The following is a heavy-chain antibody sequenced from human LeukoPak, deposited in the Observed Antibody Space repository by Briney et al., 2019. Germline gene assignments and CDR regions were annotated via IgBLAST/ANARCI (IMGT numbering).Heavy chain of an antibody. V-gene: IGHV3-30*02. Sequence: PGGSPRLSCTASGFTFNRYGMHWIRQPPGKGLEWVAYIRYDSSDRKYGGSVEGRLTISRDNSKNTLYLQMSSLRVEDTAMYYCAKDRWFGEFRYYFDYWGQGTLVTVSS. J-gene: IGHJ4*02. CDR2: IRYDSSDR. CDR1: GFTFNRYG. D-gene: IGHD3-10*01. CDR3: AKDRWFGEFRYYFDY.